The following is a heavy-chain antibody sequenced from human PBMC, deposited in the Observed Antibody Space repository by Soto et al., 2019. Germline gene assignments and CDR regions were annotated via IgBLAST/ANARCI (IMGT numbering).Heavy chain of an antibody. CDR1: GGSINSYY. J-gene: IGHJ6*04. CDR3: ARHDCSSTSCHYRMDV. D-gene: IGHD2-2*01. CDR2: IYYSEST. V-gene: IGHV4-59*08. Sequence: QVQLQESGPGLVKTSETLSLTCTVSGGSINSYYWSWIRQPPGKGLEWIGYIYYSESTNYNSSLESRVTISVDTSKNQFSLKVNSVTAADTAVYYCARHDCSSTSCHYRMDVWGIGTTVTVTS.